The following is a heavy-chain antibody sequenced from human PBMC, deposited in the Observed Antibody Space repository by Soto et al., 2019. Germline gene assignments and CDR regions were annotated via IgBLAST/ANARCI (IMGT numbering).Heavy chain of an antibody. CDR1: GFTFSSYG. J-gene: IGHJ3*02. Sequence: QVQLVESGGGVVQPGRSLRLSCAASGFTFSSYGMHWVRQAPGKGLEWVAVIWYDGSNKYYADSVKGRFTISRDNSKNTLYLQMNSLRAEDTAVYYCASPVTNGNAFDIWGQGTMVTVIS. V-gene: IGHV3-33*01. CDR2: IWYDGSNK. CDR3: ASPVTNGNAFDI. D-gene: IGHD4-17*01.